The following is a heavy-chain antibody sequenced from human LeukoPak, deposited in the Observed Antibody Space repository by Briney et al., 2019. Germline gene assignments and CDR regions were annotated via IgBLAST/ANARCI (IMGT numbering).Heavy chain of an antibody. D-gene: IGHD1-1*01. V-gene: IGHV1-46*01. CDR3: AREERYNWNDGDAFDI. CDR2: INPSGGST. Sequence: ASVKVSCKASGYTFTSYYMHWVRQAPGQGLEWMGIINPSGGSTSYAQKFQGRVTMTRDTSTSTVYMELSGLRSEDTAVYYCAREERYNWNDGDAFDIWGQGTMVTVSS. J-gene: IGHJ3*02. CDR1: GYTFTSYY.